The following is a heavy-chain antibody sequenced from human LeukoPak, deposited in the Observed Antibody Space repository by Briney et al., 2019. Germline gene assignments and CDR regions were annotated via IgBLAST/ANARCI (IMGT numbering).Heavy chain of an antibody. CDR1: GGSISSYY. CDR3: ARAVVSDFWSGYPNWFDP. Sequence: SETLSLPCTVSGGSISSYYWSWIRQPPGKGLEWLGYTYYSGSTNYNPSLKSRVTITVDTSKNQFSLKLSSVTAADTAVYYCARAVVSDFWSGYPNWFDPWGQGTLVTVSS. J-gene: IGHJ5*02. V-gene: IGHV4-59*01. D-gene: IGHD3-3*01. CDR2: TYYSGST.